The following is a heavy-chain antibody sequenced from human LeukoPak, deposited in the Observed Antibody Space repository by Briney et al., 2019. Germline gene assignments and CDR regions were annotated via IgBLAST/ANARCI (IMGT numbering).Heavy chain of an antibody. CDR1: GGSISSSSYY. Sequence: SETLSLTCTVSGGSISSSSYYWGWIRQPPGKGLEWIGSIYYSGSTYYNPSLKSRVTISVDTSKNQFSLKLSSVTAADTAVYYCARDRRHDGSGRPLDYWGQGTLVTVSS. J-gene: IGHJ4*02. CDR2: IYYSGST. CDR3: ARDRRHDGSGRPLDY. D-gene: IGHD3-10*01. V-gene: IGHV4-39*07.